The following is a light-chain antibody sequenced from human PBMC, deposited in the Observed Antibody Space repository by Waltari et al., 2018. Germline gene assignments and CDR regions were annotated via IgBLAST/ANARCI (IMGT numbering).Light chain of an antibody. CDR1: SSNIGHNT. J-gene: IGLJ3*02. V-gene: IGLV1-44*01. Sequence: QSVLTQPPSASGTPGQRVTISCSGSSSNIGHNTVNWYQPLPGTAPKLLIYNNNQGPSGVPDRFPGSKSGTSASLAISGLQSEDEADYYCAAWDGRLDAWVFGGGTKLTVL. CDR2: NNN. CDR3: AAWDGRLDAWV.